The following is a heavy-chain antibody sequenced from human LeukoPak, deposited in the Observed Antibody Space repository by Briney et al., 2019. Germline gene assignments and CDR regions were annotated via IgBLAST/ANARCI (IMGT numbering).Heavy chain of an antibody. CDR3: AKVRWGSDNALDS. V-gene: IGHV3-7*01. D-gene: IGHD3-16*01. CDR2: IKQDGSDK. J-gene: IGHJ4*02. Sequence: GGSLRLSCAASGFTFTTYWMTWVRQAPGKGLEWVANIKQDGSDKYYVDSVKGRITISRDNSMNTLYLQMNSLTAEDTAVYYCAKVRWGSDNALDSWGQGTLVTGSS. CDR1: GFTFTTYW.